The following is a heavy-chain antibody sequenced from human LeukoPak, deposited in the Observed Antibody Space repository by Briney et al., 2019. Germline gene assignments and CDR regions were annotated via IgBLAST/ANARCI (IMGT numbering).Heavy chain of an antibody. Sequence: SETLSLTCTVSGDSIRSSDDYWGWIRQPPGKGLEWIGSIYFGGTTYYNPSLKSRVTISVDTSKNQFSLSLASVTAADTTAYYCARSPRRDYFDFWGQGTLVAVSS. CDR2: IYFGGTT. CDR1: GDSIRSSDDY. CDR3: ARSPRRDYFDF. V-gene: IGHV4-39*01. J-gene: IGHJ4*02.